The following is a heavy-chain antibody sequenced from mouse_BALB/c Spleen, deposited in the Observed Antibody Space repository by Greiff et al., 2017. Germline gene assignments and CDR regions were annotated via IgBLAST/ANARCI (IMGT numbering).Heavy chain of an antibody. J-gene: IGHJ4*01. V-gene: IGHV5-6-5*01. CDR2: ISSGGST. CDR1: GFTFSSYA. CDR3: ARWDYAMDY. Sequence: EVQGVESGGGLVKPGGSLKLSCAASGFTFSSYAMSWVRQTPEKRLEWVASISSGGSTYYPDSVKGRFTISRDNARNILYLQMSSLRSEDTAMYYCARWDYAMDYWGQGTSVTVSS.